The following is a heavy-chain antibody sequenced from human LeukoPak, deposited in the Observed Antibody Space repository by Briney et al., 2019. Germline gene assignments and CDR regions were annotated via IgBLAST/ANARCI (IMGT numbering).Heavy chain of an antibody. D-gene: IGHD2-2*01. J-gene: IGHJ6*03. Sequence: GSSVKVSCKASGGTFSSYAISWVRQAPGQGLEWMGGIIPIFGTANYAQKFQGRVTITADESTSTAYMELSSLRSEDTAVYYCARGGYQLPFDTYYYYMDVWGKGTTVTVSS. CDR3: ARGGYQLPFDTYYYYMDV. V-gene: IGHV1-69*01. CDR1: GGTFSSYA. CDR2: IIPIFGTA.